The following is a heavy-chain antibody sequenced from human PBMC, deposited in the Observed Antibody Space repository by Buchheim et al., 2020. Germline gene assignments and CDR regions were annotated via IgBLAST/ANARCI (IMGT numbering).Heavy chain of an antibody. CDR3: ASLIAPYYDILTGYSYYGMDV. Sequence: EVQLVESGGGLVQPGGSLRLSRAASGFTFSSYEMNWVRQAPGKGLEWVSYISSSGSTIYYADSVKGRFTISRDNAKNSLYLQMNSLRAEDTAVYYCASLIAPYYDILTGYSYYGMDVWGQGTT. J-gene: IGHJ6*02. V-gene: IGHV3-48*03. CDR1: GFTFSSYE. CDR2: ISSSGSTI. D-gene: IGHD3-9*01.